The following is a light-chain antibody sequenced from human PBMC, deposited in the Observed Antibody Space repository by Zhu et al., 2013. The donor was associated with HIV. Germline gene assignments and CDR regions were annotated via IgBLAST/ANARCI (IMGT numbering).Light chain of an antibody. V-gene: IGLV3-21*01. CDR1: NIGDKN. Sequence: SYELTQPPSVSVAPGKTASITCGGNNIGDKNVYWYQQKPGQAPVLVIYDDSDRPSGIPERFSGSNSGNTATLTFSRVEAGDEADYYCGTWDDSLRDVIFGGGTKVTVL. J-gene: IGLJ2*01. CDR2: DDS. CDR3: GTWDDSLRDVI.